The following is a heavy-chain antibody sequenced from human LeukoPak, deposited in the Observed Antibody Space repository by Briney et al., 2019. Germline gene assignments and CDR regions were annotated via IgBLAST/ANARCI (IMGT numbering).Heavy chain of an antibody. J-gene: IGHJ4*02. Sequence: GWSLRLSCAASGFTFSSYAMSWVRQAPGKGLEWVSAISGSGGSTYYADSVKGRFTISRDNSKNTLYLQMNSLRAEDTAVYYCAKDGRTVTTSTLFDYWGQGTLVTVSS. CDR1: GFTFSSYA. D-gene: IGHD4-17*01. CDR2: ISGSGGST. V-gene: IGHV3-23*01. CDR3: AKDGRTVTTSTLFDY.